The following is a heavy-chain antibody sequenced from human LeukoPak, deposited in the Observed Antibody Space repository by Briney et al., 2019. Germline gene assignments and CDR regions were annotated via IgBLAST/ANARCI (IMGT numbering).Heavy chain of an antibody. Sequence: GGSLRLSCAVSGFTVSNDYMNWIRQAPGKGLEWISYRSSSGNTIYYADSVKGRFTISRDNAKNSLYLQMNSLRAEDTAVYYCARARDGYNYYPFDYWGQGTLVTVSS. CDR2: RSSSGNTI. J-gene: IGHJ4*02. V-gene: IGHV3-11*01. CDR1: GFTVSNDY. D-gene: IGHD5-24*01. CDR3: ARARDGYNYYPFDY.